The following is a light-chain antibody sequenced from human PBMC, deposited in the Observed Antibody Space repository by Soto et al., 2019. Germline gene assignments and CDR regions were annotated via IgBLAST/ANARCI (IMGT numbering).Light chain of an antibody. CDR3: QQYESYPMT. CDR2: KAS. J-gene: IGKJ4*01. V-gene: IGKV1-5*03. CDR1: QSISSW. Sequence: DSQMTQYPSTLSAYVGDRVTITCRASQSISSWLAWDQQKPGKAPELLISKASTLHIGVPPRFSGSGSGTEFTLIISSLQPDDFATYYCQQYESYPMTFGGGTKVETK.